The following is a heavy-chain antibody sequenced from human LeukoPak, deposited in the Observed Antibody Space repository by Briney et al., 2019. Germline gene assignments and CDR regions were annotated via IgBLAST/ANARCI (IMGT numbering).Heavy chain of an antibody. CDR2: IYESGST. D-gene: IGHD6-19*01. J-gene: IGHJ4*02. V-gene: IGHV4-59*01. CDR1: GGSMNLFY. CDR3: ARGLRMAMTGMTWDS. Sequence: PSETLSLTCTVSGGSMNLFYWSWIRQPPGKGLEWLGYIYESGSTDYHPSLKSRIAMSLDTSKNQYSLEVSSMTAADTAVYYCARGLRMAMTGMTWDSWGQGTPVTVSS.